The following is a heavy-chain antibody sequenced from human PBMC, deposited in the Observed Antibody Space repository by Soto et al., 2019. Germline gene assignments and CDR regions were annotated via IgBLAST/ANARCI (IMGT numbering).Heavy chain of an antibody. J-gene: IGHJ3*02. D-gene: IGHD6-13*01. Sequence: ASVKVSCKASGYTFTGYYMHWVRQAPGQGLEWMGWINPNSGGTNYAQKFQGRVTMTRDTSISTAYMELSRLRSDDTAVYYCARQSAAGTLGAFDTWGQGTMVTVSS. V-gene: IGHV1-2*02. CDR3: ARQSAAGTLGAFDT. CDR2: INPNSGGT. CDR1: GYTFTGYY.